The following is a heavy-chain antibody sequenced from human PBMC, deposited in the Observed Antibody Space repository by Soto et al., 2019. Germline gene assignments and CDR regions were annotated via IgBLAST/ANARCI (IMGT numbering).Heavy chain of an antibody. J-gene: IGHJ4*02. CDR1: GGSIRSHY. D-gene: IGHD3-16*01. CDR2: MYYGGSI. V-gene: IGHV4-59*11. CDR3: ARGMTPEGGMPDYFDY. Sequence: QVHLQESGPGLVKPSETLSLTCTISGGSIRSHYWSWIRQPPGKGLEWVGYMYYGGSINSNPSLKSRVTISIDTSKNQFSLKLSSVTAADTAVYYCARGMTPEGGMPDYFDYWGQGTLVIVSS.